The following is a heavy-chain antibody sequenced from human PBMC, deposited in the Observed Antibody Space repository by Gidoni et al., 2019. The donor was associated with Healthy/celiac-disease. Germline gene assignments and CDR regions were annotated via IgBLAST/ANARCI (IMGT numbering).Heavy chain of an antibody. V-gene: IGHV3-66*02. CDR1: GFPVSSTY. J-gene: IGHJ3*02. CDR3: ARDNSRPYYYDSSGYSDAFDI. CDR2: IYSGGST. D-gene: IGHD3-22*01. Sequence: EVQLVESGGGLVQPGGSLRLSCAASGFPVSSTYMSWVRQAPGKGLEWVSVIYSGGSTYYADSVKGRFTISRDNAKNTLYLQMNSLRAEDTAVYYCARDNSRPYYYDSSGYSDAFDIWGQGTMVTVSS.